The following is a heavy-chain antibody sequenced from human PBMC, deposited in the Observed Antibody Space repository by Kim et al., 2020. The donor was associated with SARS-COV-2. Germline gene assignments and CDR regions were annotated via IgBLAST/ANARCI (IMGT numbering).Heavy chain of an antibody. Sequence: GGSLRLSCTASGFTFGDYAMSWFRQAPGKGLEWVGFIRSKAYGGTTEYAASVKGRFTISRDDSKSIAYLQMNSLKTEDTAVYYCTRARYFERYYFDYWGQVTLVTVSS. CDR3: TRARYFERYYFDY. V-gene: IGHV3-49*03. J-gene: IGHJ4*02. CDR2: IRSKAYGGTT. CDR1: GFTFGDYA. D-gene: IGHD3-9*01.